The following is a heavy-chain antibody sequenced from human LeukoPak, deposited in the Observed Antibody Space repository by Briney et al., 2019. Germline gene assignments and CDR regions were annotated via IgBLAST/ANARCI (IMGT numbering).Heavy chain of an antibody. J-gene: IGHJ4*02. Sequence: SETLSLTCAVSGGSISSGGYSWSWIRQPPGKGLEWIGYIYHSGSTNYNPSLKSRVTISVDTSKNQFSLKLSSVTAADTAVYYCATISSGWYHFDYWGQGTLVTVSS. CDR3: ATISSGWYHFDY. V-gene: IGHV4-30-2*02. D-gene: IGHD6-19*01. CDR1: GGSISSGGYS. CDR2: IYHSGST.